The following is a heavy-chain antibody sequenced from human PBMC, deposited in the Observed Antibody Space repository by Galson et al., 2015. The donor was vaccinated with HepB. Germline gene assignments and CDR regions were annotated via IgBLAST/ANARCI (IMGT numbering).Heavy chain of an antibody. J-gene: IGHJ6*02. CDR2: IYYSGST. CDR1: GGSISSGGYY. Sequence: TLSLTCTVSGGSISSGGYYWSWIRQHPGKGPEWIGYIYYSGSTYYNPSLKSRVTISVDTSKNQFSLKLSSVTAADTAVYYCARDSSNYDFWSGYYGDYYGMDVWGQGSTVTVSS. D-gene: IGHD3-3*01. CDR3: ARDSSNYDFWSGYYGDYYGMDV. V-gene: IGHV4-31*03.